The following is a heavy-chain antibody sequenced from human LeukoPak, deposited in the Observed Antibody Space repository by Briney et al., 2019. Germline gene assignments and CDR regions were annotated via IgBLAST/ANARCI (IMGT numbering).Heavy chain of an antibody. CDR3: ARDHEAYYGSGTHLGGTNWFDP. Sequence: ASVKVSCKASGYTFTSYGISWVRQAPGQGLEWMGWISAYNGNTNYAQKLQGRVTMTTDTSTSTAYMELRSLRSDDTAVYYCARDHEAYYGSGTHLGGTNWFDPWGQGTLVTVSS. CDR2: ISAYNGNT. CDR1: GYTFTSYG. J-gene: IGHJ5*02. V-gene: IGHV1-18*01. D-gene: IGHD3-10*01.